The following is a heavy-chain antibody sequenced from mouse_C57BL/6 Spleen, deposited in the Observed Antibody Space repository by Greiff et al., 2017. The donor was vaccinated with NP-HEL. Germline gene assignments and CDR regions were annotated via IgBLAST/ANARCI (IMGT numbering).Heavy chain of an antibody. CDR2: IYPGDGDT. CDR3: AREEDYCMDY. D-gene: IGHD2-13*01. J-gene: IGHJ4*01. CDR1: GYAFSSSW. V-gene: IGHV1-82*01. Sequence: QVQLQQSGPELVKPGASVKISCKASGYAFSSSWMNWVKQRPGKGLEWIGRIYPGDGDTNYNGKFKGKATLTADKSSSTAYMQLSSLTSEDSAVYFCAREEDYCMDYWGQGTSVTVSS.